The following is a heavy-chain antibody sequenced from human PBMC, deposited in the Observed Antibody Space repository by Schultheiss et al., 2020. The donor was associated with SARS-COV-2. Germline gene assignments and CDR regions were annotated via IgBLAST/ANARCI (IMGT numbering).Heavy chain of an antibody. CDR3: ARRRYFDWFDP. J-gene: IGHJ5*02. CDR1: GGSISSYY. D-gene: IGHD3-9*01. V-gene: IGHV4-59*12. Sequence: TLSLPFPVSGGSISSYYWSWIRQPPGKGLEWIRYIYYSGSTYYNPSLKSRVTISVDMSNNQFSMRLRSVAAADTAIYYCARRRYFDWFDPWGQGTLVTVSS. CDR2: IYYSGST.